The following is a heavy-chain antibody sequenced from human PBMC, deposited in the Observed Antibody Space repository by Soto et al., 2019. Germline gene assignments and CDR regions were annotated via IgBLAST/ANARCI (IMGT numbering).Heavy chain of an antibody. D-gene: IGHD6-19*01. CDR3: VREAGGWYFSGSFDF. Sequence: GGSLRLSCAASGFRFSNYAMNWFRQSPGKGLEWVSFISGSGGSASYADSVQGRFTISRDNSNNTLYLQMNSLRAEDTAIYSCVREAGGWYFSGSFDFWGRGTMFTVSS. CDR2: ISGSGGSA. CDR1: GFRFSNYA. V-gene: IGHV3-23*01. J-gene: IGHJ3*01.